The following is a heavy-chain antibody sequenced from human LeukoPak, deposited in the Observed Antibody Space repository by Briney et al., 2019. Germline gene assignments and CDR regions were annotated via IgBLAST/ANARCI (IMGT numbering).Heavy chain of an antibody. J-gene: IGHJ4*02. Sequence: GESLKISCKGSGYSFTSYWIGWVRQMPGKGLEWMGIIYPGDSDTRYSPSFQGQVTTSADKSISTAYLQWSSLKASDTAIYYCARHVTYYGSGTYPDYWGQGTLVTVSS. CDR1: GYSFTSYW. CDR3: ARHVTYYGSGTYPDY. D-gene: IGHD3-10*01. CDR2: IYPGDSDT. V-gene: IGHV5-51*01.